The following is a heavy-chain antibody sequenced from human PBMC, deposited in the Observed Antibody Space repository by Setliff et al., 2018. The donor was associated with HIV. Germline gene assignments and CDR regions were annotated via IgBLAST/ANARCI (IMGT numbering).Heavy chain of an antibody. V-gene: IGHV1-46*01. CDR1: GYTFITHS. CDR2: INPSGGSP. CDR3: ARDWDLVATMYCDY. J-gene: IGHJ4*02. D-gene: IGHD5-12*01. Sequence: ASVQVSCKQSGYTFITHSMHWVRQAPGQGPEWMGVINPSGGSPRYAPQFQGRVIMTKDTSTNTFYMQLSSLRSEDTAVYYCARDWDLVATMYCDYWGQGTLVTVSS.